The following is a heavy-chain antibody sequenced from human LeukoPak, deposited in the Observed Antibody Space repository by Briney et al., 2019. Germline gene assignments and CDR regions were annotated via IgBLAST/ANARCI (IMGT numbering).Heavy chain of an antibody. CDR1: GFTVSSND. V-gene: IGHV3-53*05. J-gene: IGHJ4*02. CDR2: TYSGGST. D-gene: IGHD3-10*01. CDR3: AKGPGLWFGPDDY. Sequence: GGSLRLSCAASGFTVSSNDMSWVRQAPGTGLEWVSITYSGGSTYYADSVKGRFTISRDTSRTTLYLQMNSLRAEDTAVYYCAKGPGLWFGPDDYWGQGTLVTVSS.